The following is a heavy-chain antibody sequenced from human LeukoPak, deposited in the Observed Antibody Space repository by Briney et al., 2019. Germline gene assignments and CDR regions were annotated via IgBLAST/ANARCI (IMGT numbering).Heavy chain of an antibody. CDR2: ISSSSSTV. CDR1: GFTFSSYS. D-gene: IGHD2-15*01. J-gene: IGHJ4*02. V-gene: IGHV3-48*01. Sequence: GGSLRVSCAASGFTFSSYSMNWVRQAPGKGLEWVSYISSSSSTVYYADSVKGRFTISRDNAKNSLYLQMNSLRAEDTAVYYCARLYCSGGSCYKGAGDYWGQGTLVTVSS. CDR3: ARLYCSGGSCYKGAGDY.